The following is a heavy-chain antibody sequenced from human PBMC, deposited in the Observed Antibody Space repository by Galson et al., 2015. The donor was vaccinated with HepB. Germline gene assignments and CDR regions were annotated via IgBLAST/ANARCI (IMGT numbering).Heavy chain of an antibody. J-gene: IGHJ5*02. CDR1: GFTFSYYS. Sequence: SLRLSCAASGFTFSYYSMNWVRQAPGKGLEWVSYISSSSSTIYYADSVKGRFTISRDNAKNSLYLQMNSLRAEDTAVYYCARDRSYDYGDYGRFDPWGQGNLVTVSS. D-gene: IGHD4-17*01. V-gene: IGHV3-48*01. CDR3: ARDRSYDYGDYGRFDP. CDR2: ISSSSSTI.